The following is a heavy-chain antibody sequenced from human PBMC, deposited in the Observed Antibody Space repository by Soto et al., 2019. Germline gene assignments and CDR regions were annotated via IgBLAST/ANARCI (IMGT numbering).Heavy chain of an antibody. D-gene: IGHD1-26*01. V-gene: IGHV3-74*01. CDR1: GFTFSNFW. CDR2: INTDGSVT. Sequence: DVDLVESGGALVRPGGSLRLSCAVSGFTFSNFWFHWVRQAPGKGLVWVARINTDGSVTSHPDSVRGRFTISRDNAKSTLYLHMNSLREEDSAMYYCARQTGLGATNYWGQGTLVTVAS. J-gene: IGHJ4*02. CDR3: ARQTGLGATNY.